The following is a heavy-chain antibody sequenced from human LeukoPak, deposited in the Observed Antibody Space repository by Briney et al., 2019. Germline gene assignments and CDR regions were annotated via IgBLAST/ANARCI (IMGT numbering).Heavy chain of an antibody. D-gene: IGHD4-17*01. Sequence: GGSLRLSCAASGFTFSNSWMTWVRQAPGKGLEWVANIKEDGSVKNYVDSVKGRLTISRDNAKYSLYLQVNSLRAEDTAVYYCARDYGDPPGAFDIWGQGTMVTVSS. V-gene: IGHV3-7*01. CDR1: GFTFSNSW. CDR3: ARDYGDPPGAFDI. CDR2: IKEDGSVK. J-gene: IGHJ3*02.